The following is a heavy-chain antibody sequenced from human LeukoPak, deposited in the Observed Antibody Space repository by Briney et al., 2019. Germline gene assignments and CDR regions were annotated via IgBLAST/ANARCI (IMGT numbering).Heavy chain of an antibody. D-gene: IGHD6-19*01. V-gene: IGHV7-4-1*02. J-gene: IGHJ4*02. CDR1: GYTFTTYT. CDR3: ARGAVANGRYYFDY. CDR2: INTNTGNP. Sequence: ASVKVSCKASGYTFTTYTMNWVRQGPGQGLEWMGWINTNTGNPTYAQGFTGRFVFSLDTSVSTAYLQISSLKAEDTAVYYCARGAVANGRYYFDYGGQEPLAPFSS.